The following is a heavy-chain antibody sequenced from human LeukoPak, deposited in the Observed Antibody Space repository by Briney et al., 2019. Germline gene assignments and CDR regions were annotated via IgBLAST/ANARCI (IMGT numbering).Heavy chain of an antibody. J-gene: IGHJ4*02. CDR2: IYYSGST. V-gene: IGHV4-39*01. CDR1: GGSTSSSSYY. CDR3: ARNGGNSDFDY. D-gene: IGHD4-23*01. Sequence: SETLSLTCTVSGGSTSSSSYYWGWIRQPPGKGLEWIGSIYYSGSTYCNPSLKSRVTISVDTSKNQFSLKLSSVTAADTAVYYCARNGGNSDFDYWGQGTLVTVSS.